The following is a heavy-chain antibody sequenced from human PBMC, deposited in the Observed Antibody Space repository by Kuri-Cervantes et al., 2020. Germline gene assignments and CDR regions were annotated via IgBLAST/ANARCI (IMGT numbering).Heavy chain of an antibody. CDR3: ASWRTNFDY. J-gene: IGHJ4*02. D-gene: IGHD1-14*01. Sequence: SETLSLTCTVSGYSISSGYYWGWIRQPPGKGLEWIGSIYHSGSTYYNPSLKSRVTISVDTSKNQFSLKLSSVTAADTAVYYCASWRTNFDYWGQGTLVTVSS. CDR2: IYHSGST. V-gene: IGHV4-38-2*02. CDR1: GYSISSGYY.